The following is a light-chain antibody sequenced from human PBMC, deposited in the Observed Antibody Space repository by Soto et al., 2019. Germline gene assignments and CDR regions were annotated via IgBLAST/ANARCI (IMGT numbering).Light chain of an antibody. J-gene: IGKJ4*01. Sequence: DIVMTQSPDSLAVSLGERATINCKSSQSVLYNSDNKNYLAWYQQKPGQPPKLLIYWASTRDSGVPDRFSGSGSGADFTLTISSLQAEDVAVYYCQQYYTTLSFGGGTKWRSN. V-gene: IGKV4-1*01. CDR2: WAS. CDR3: QQYYTTLS. CDR1: QSVLYNSDNKNY.